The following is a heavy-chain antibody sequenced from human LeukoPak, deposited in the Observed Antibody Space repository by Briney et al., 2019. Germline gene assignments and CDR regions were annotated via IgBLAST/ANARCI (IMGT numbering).Heavy chain of an antibody. D-gene: IGHD3-9*01. J-gene: IGHJ4*02. V-gene: IGHV4-38-2*01. CDR2: IYHSGST. CDR3: ATGVLRYFDTFDN. Sequence: SETLSLTCAVSGYSISSGYYWGWIRQPPGKGLEWIGSIYHSGSTYYNPSLKSRVTISVDTSKNQFTLKMSSATAADTAMQYCATGVLRYFDTFDNWGQGTLVTVSS. CDR1: GYSISSGYY.